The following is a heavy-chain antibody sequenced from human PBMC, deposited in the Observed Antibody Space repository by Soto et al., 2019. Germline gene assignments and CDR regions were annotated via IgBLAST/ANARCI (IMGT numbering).Heavy chain of an antibody. D-gene: IGHD6-19*01. CDR1: GFTFNTSA. CDR2: IVVGSGTT. Sequence: GASVNVSCKASGFTFNTSAVQWVRQARGQRLEWIGWIVVGSGTTNYARRFQERVTITRXXXXXXAXMXLXXXXSEETAVYYCADIAYSSAWVWGQGTVVTVSS. CDR3: ADIAYSSAWV. J-gene: IGHJ4*02. V-gene: IGHV1-58*01.